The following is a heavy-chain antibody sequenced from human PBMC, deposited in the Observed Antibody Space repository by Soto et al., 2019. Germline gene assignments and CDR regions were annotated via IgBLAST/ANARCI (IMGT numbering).Heavy chain of an antibody. D-gene: IGHD5-12*01. Sequence: GASVKVSCKASGYTFTSYYMHWVRQAPGQGLEWMGIINPSGGSTSYAQKFQGRVTMTRDTSTSTVYMELSSLRAEDTAVYYRAKDRGEYSKGDAFDIWGQGTMVTVSS. CDR3: AKDRGEYSKGDAFDI. V-gene: IGHV1-46*01. J-gene: IGHJ3*02. CDR2: INPSGGST. CDR1: GYTFTSYY.